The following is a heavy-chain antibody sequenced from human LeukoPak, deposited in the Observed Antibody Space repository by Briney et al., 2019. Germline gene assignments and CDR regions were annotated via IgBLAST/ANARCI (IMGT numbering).Heavy chain of an antibody. D-gene: IGHD4-17*01. Sequence: SETLSLTCAVSGGSISSSNWWSWVRQPPGKGLEWIGEIYHSGSTNYNPSLKSRVTISVDKSKNQFSLKLSSVTAADTAVYYCARGKVTRDWYFDLWGRGTLVTVSS. V-gene: IGHV4-4*02. CDR3: ARGKVTRDWYFDL. CDR1: GGSISSSNW. CDR2: IYHSGST. J-gene: IGHJ2*01.